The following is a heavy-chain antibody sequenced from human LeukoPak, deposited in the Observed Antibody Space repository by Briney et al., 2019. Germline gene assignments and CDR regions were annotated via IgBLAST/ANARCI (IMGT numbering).Heavy chain of an antibody. CDR3: ASLGKSKSGDY. CDR1: GFTFSSYW. J-gene: IGHJ4*02. D-gene: IGHD1-26*01. Sequence: PGGSLRLSCAASGFTFSSYWMHWVRQAPGKGLVWVSRINSDGSSTSYADSVKGRFTISRDNAKNTLYLQMNSLRAEDTAVYYCASLGKSKSGDYWGQGTLVTVSS. V-gene: IGHV3-74*01. CDR2: INSDGSST.